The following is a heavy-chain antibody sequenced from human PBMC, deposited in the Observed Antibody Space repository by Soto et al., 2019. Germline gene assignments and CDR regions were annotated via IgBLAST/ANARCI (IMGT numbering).Heavy chain of an antibody. D-gene: IGHD4-17*01. CDR3: ARDWDTVTTISDY. J-gene: IGHJ4*02. CDR2: VWYDGNNK. Sequence: GGSLRLSCAASGFIFSSYGMHWVRQAPGKGLEWVAVVWYDGNNKYYADSVRGRFTISRDNSENTLYLQMNSLGVDDTAVYYCARDWDTVTTISDYSGQGTLVTVSS. CDR1: GFIFSSYG. V-gene: IGHV3-33*01.